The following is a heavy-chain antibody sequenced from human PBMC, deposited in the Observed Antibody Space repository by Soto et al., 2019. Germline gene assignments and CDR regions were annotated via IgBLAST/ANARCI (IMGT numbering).Heavy chain of an antibody. CDR2: IHYSGST. D-gene: IGHD2-15*01. V-gene: IGHV4-59*12. CDR1: GGSISVYY. CDR3: ARGQVVAAQH. Sequence: PSETLSLTCTVSGGSISVYYWSWIRQPPGKGLEWIGYIHYSGSTNYNPSLKSRVTISVDRSKNQFSLKLSSVTAADTAVYYCARGQVVAAQHWGQGTLVTVSS. J-gene: IGHJ1*01.